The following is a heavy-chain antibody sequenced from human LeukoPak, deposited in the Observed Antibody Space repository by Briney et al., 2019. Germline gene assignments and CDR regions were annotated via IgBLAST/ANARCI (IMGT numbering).Heavy chain of an antibody. CDR1: GGSLSSSSSY. V-gene: IGHV4-39*07. D-gene: IGHD1/OR15-1a*01. Sequence: SETLSLTCRVSGGSLSSSSSYWGWIRQPPGKGLEWIASIYYSGETFYNPSLKSRVPISVDTSNNEVFLDLYSVTAADTAVYYGAETNTQDWFDPWGQGTLVTVSS. J-gene: IGHJ5*02. CDR3: AETNTQDWFDP. CDR2: IYYSGET.